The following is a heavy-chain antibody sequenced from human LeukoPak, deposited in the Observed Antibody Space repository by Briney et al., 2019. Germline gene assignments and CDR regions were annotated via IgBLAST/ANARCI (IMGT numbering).Heavy chain of an antibody. D-gene: IGHD2/OR15-2a*01. CDR1: GFTFSNAW. Sequence: GGSLRLSCAASGFTFSNAWMSWVRQAPGKGLEWVSYISSSGSTIYYADSVKGRFTISRDNAKNSLYLQMNSLRAEDTAVYYCARALLLRSWFDPWGQGTLVTVSS. CDR3: ARALLLRSWFDP. V-gene: IGHV3-11*01. CDR2: ISSSGSTI. J-gene: IGHJ5*02.